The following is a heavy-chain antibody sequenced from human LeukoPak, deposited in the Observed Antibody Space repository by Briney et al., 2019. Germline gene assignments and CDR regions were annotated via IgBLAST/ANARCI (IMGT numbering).Heavy chain of an antibody. D-gene: IGHD3-16*01. CDR3: ARANFRGGDRGY. Sequence: ASVKVSRKASGYTFTSYDINWVRQATGQGLEWMGWMNPNSGNTDYAQKFQGRVTMTRNTSISTAYMELSSLRSDDTAVYYCARANFRGGDRGYWGWGNLVTVSS. CDR2: MNPNSGNT. J-gene: IGHJ4*02. V-gene: IGHV1-8*01. CDR1: GYTFTSYD.